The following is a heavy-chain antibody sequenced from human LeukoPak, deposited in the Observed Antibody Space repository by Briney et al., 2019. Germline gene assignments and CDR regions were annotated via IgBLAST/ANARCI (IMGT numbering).Heavy chain of an antibody. V-gene: IGHV3-66*01. CDR1: GFTVSDNY. D-gene: IGHD2-2*01. Sequence: GGSLRLSCAASGFTVSDNYMSWVRQAPGKGLEWVSIIYSGGTTYYADSVKGRFTISRYISKNTFYLQMNSLRVEDTAVFYCARALPAATHTSFDYWGQGTLVTVSS. CDR3: ARALPAATHTSFDY. J-gene: IGHJ4*02. CDR2: IYSGGTT.